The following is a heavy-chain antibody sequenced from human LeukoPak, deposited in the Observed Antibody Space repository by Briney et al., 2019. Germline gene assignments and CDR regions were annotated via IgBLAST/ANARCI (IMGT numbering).Heavy chain of an antibody. CDR1: GFTFSDYY. Sequence: GGSLRLSCAASGFTFSDYYMSWIRQAPGKGLEWVSYISSSGSTIYYADSVKGRFTISRDNAKNSLYLQMNSLRAEDTAVYYCARAKTYHFWSYHNLHYFDYWGQGTLVTVSS. D-gene: IGHD3-3*01. CDR3: ARAKTYHFWSYHNLHYFDY. V-gene: IGHV3-11*04. CDR2: ISSSGSTI. J-gene: IGHJ4*02.